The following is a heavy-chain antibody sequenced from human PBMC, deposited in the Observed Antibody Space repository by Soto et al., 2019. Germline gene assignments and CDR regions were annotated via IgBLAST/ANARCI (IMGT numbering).Heavy chain of an antibody. D-gene: IGHD7-27*01. CDR3: GRGLGSNKYHYYALDV. CDR2: IIPIFGAT. CDR1: GGTFTNYA. J-gene: IGHJ6*02. Sequence: SVKVSFKGAGGTFTNYAVSWVRQAPGQGLEWMGGIIPIFGATNYAQKFQGSVTITADKSTSTAYMELSSLRFDDTAMYYCGRGLGSNKYHYYALDVWG. V-gene: IGHV1-69*06.